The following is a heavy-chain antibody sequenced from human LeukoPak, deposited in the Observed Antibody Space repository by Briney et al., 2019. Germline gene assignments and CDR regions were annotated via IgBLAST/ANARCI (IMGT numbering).Heavy chain of an antibody. J-gene: IGHJ4*02. Sequence: GGSLRLSCTASGFTFGDYAMSWVRQAPGKGLEWVGFIRSNAYGGTTEYAASVKGRFTISRDYSKSIAYLQMNGLKTEDTAEYYCTRDRDGLDYWRQGTLITVSS. CDR2: IRSNAYGGTT. CDR3: TRDRDGLDY. CDR1: GFTFGDYA. V-gene: IGHV3-49*04.